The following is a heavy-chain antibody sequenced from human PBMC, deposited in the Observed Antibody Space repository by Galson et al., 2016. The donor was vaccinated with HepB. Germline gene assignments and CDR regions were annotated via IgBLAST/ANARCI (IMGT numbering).Heavy chain of an antibody. CDR2: IIPIFGTV. Sequence: SVKVSCKASGGTFRSSDITWVRQAPGQGLEWMGGIIPIFGTVNYAQKFRGRVTITADESTTTGYMELSSLTSEDTAVYYCATISGTMNASWGQGTLVTVSS. D-gene: IGHD1-7*01. CDR1: GGTFRSSD. CDR3: ATISGTMNAS. J-gene: IGHJ5*02. V-gene: IGHV1-69*13.